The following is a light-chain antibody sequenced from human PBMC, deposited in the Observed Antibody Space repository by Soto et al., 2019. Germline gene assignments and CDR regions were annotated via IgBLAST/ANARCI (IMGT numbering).Light chain of an antibody. J-gene: IGLJ2*01. CDR3: CSYAALGVL. CDR1: NSDVGSYNL. CDR2: EVS. Sequence: QPVLTQPASVSGSPGQSITISCTGTNSDVGSYNLVSWYQQHPGKAPKLIIYEVSKRPSGVSNRFSGSKSGYTASLTISGLQAEDEADYYCCSYAALGVLFGGGTKLTVL. V-gene: IGLV2-23*02.